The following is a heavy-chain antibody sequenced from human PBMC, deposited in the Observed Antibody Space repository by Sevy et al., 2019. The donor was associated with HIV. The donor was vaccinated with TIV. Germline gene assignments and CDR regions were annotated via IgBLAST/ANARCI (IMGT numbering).Heavy chain of an antibody. CDR3: ARDHHYDYIWWSYRYALDY. CDR2: ISSSSSYT. CDR1: GFTFSDYY. Sequence: GGSLRLSCAASGFTFSDYYMSWIRQAPGKGLEWVSYISSSSSYTNYADSVKGRFTISRDNAKNSLYLQMNSLRAEDTAVYYCARDHHYDYIWWSYRYALDYWGQGTLVTVSS. J-gene: IGHJ4*02. D-gene: IGHD3-16*02. V-gene: IGHV3-11*06.